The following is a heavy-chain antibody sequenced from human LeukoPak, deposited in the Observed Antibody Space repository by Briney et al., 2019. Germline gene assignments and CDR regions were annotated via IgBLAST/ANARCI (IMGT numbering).Heavy chain of an antibody. CDR3: ARDQREPYGSGSFEFDP. D-gene: IGHD3-10*01. Sequence: SQTLSLTCTVSGGSISSGGYYWSWIRQHPGKGLEWIGYIYYSGSTYYNPSLKSRVTISVDTSKNQFSLKLSSVTAADTAMYYCARDQREPYGSGSFEFDPWGQGTLVTVSS. V-gene: IGHV4-31*03. CDR2: IYYSGST. CDR1: GGSISSGGYY. J-gene: IGHJ5*02.